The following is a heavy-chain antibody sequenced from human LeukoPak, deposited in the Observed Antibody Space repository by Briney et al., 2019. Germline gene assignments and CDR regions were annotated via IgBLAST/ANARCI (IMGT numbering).Heavy chain of an antibody. CDR2: IWYDGSNE. CDR3: ARDGQNGSPYATDV. J-gene: IGHJ6*02. CDR1: GFTFRSHG. V-gene: IGHV3-33*01. Sequence: PGGSLRLSCAASGFTFRSHGMHWVRQAPGKGLEWVAGIWYDGSNEDYADSVKGRFTTSRDNSKNTLYLQMNSLRVEDTAVYYCARDGQNGSPYATDVWGQGTTVTVSS. D-gene: IGHD3-10*01.